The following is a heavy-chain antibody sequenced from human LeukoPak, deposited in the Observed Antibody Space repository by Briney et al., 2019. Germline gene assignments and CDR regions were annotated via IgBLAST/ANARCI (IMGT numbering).Heavy chain of an antibody. Sequence: SVKVSCRASGGTFSSYTISWVRQAPGKGLEWMGRIIPILGIANYAQKFQGRVTITADKSTSTAYMELSSLRSEDTAVYYCARGGDGYNYLFDYWGQGTLVTVSS. CDR2: IIPILGIA. J-gene: IGHJ4*02. CDR3: ARGGDGYNYLFDY. D-gene: IGHD5-24*01. V-gene: IGHV1-69*02. CDR1: GGTFSSYT.